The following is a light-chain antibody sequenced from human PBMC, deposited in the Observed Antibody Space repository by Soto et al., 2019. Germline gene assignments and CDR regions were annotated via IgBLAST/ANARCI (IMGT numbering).Light chain of an antibody. J-gene: IGKJ4*01. V-gene: IGKV1-5*03. CDR2: KAS. CDR3: QQYNTYPLT. CDR1: QSISTW. Sequence: DIQMTQSPSTLSASVGDRVTITCRASQSISTWLAWYQQKPGKAPKLLIYKASNLECGVPSRFSGSGSGTEFTITISSLQPDDFATYYCQQYNTYPLTFGGGTTVEIK.